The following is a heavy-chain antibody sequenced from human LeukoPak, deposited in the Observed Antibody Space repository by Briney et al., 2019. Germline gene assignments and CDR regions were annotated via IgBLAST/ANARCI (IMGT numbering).Heavy chain of an antibody. CDR1: GFIFSSYA. V-gene: IGHV3-23*01. CDR3: ANAVYSSSWYYFDY. Sequence: PGGSLRLSCAASGFIFSSYAMSWVRQAPGKGLEWVSAISGSGGSTYYADSVKGRFTISRDNSKNTLYLQMNSLRAEDTAVYYCANAVYSSSWYYFDYWGQGTLVTVSS. CDR2: ISGSGGST. J-gene: IGHJ4*02. D-gene: IGHD6-13*01.